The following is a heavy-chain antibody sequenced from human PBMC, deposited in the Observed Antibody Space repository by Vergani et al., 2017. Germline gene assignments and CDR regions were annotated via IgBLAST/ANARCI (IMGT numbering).Heavy chain of an antibody. V-gene: IGHV1-69*01. CDR3: ARVXFTMMSAYYYGMDV. J-gene: IGHJ6*02. CDR2: IIPIFGTA. Sequence: QVQLVQSGAEVKKPGSSVKVSCKASGGTFSSYAISWVRQAPGQGLEWMGGIIPIFGTANYAQKFQGRVTITADESTSTAYMELSSLRSEDTAVYYCARVXFTMMSAYYYGMDVWGQGTTVTVSS. CDR1: GGTFSSYA. D-gene: IGHD3-22*01.